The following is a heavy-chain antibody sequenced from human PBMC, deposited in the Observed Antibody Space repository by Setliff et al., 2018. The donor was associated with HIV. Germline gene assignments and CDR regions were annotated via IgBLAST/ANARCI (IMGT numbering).Heavy chain of an antibody. Sequence: PGGSLRLSCAASGLTLSTYSMSWVRQAPGKGLQWVSAIDPTGTYTYYADAVKGRFTIPRDNFRNTLSLQMNSLTAEDSAIYYCAKVDDGQCNTFNCRDFDYWGRGTLVTVSS. CDR2: IDPTGTYT. J-gene: IGHJ4*02. CDR1: GLTLSTYS. V-gene: IGHV3-23*05. CDR3: AKVDDGQCNTFNCRDFDY. D-gene: IGHD1-1*01.